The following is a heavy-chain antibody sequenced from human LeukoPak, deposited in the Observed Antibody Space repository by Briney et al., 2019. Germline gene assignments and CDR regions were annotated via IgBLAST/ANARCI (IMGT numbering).Heavy chain of an antibody. D-gene: IGHD3-22*01. CDR2: ISGGGGST. CDR1: GVTFGDYA. J-gene: IGHJ4*02. V-gene: IGHV3-43*02. CDR3: AKDGYDSGGYYRNHFDY. Sequence: GGSLPLSCSVSGVTFGDYAMHWVRQAPGKGLEWVCLISGGGGSTYYTDPETGRFTIAQDNSKNSLYPRMNSLRTEDAALYYCAKDGYDSGGYYRNHFDYWGQGTLVTVSS.